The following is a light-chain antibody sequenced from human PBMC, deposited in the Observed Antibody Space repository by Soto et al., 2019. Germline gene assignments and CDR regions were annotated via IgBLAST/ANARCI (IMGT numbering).Light chain of an antibody. V-gene: IGLV2-8*01. CDR2: EVS. CDR3: SSYTSSRTLV. CDR1: SSDIGTYNF. Sequence: QSALTQPPSASGSPGQSVTFSCTGSSSDIGTYNFVSWYQQHPDKAPKLIISEVSKRPSGVPDRVSASKSGNTAYLTISGLQTEDEADYYCSSYTSSRTLVFGGGTQLTVL. J-gene: IGLJ2*01.